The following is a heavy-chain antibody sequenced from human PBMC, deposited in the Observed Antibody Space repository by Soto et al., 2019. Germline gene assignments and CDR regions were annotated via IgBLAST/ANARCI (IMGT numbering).Heavy chain of an antibody. CDR1: GFTFSSYG. CDR3: ARDFGGDYEYFQH. Sequence: GGSLRLSCAASGFTFSSYGMHWVRQAPGKGLEWVAVIWYDGSNKYYADYVKGRFTISRDNSKNTLYLQMNSLRAEDTAVYYCARDFGGDYEYFQHWGQGTLVTVSS. D-gene: IGHD4-17*01. V-gene: IGHV3-33*08. J-gene: IGHJ1*01. CDR2: IWYDGSNK.